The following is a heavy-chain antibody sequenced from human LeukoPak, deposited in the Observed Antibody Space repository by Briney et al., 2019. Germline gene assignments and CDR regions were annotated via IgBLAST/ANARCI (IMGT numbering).Heavy chain of an antibody. CDR3: AKRGVGYSSGWLDLDY. D-gene: IGHD6-19*01. CDR2: ISYDGSNK. CDR1: GFTFSSYG. J-gene: IGHJ4*02. V-gene: IGHV3-30*18. Sequence: PGGSLRLSCAASGFTFSSYGMHWVRQAPGKGLEWVAVISYDGSNKYYAGSVKGRFTISRDNSKNTRYLQMNSLRAEETAVYYCAKRGVGYSSGWLDLDYWGEGRLVTVSS.